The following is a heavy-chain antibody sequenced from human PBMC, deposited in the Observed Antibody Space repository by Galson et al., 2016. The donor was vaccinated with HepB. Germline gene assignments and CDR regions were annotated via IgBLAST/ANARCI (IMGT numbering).Heavy chain of an antibody. CDR2: IWNDGTIK. CDR1: GFSFDSYA. J-gene: IGHJ6*02. V-gene: IGHV3-33*01. Sequence: SCAASGFSFDSYAMHWVRQAPGKGLEWVAVIWNDGTIKYYSDSLKGRFTISRSNSRNTGYLQMESLRVGETAVYYCARRYIFLSNYAGGYGMDVWGQGTAVIVSS. CDR3: ARRYIFLSNYAGGYGMDV. D-gene: IGHD3-3*02.